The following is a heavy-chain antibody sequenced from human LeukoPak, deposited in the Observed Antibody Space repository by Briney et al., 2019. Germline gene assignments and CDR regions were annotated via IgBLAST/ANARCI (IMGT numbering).Heavy chain of an antibody. Sequence: ASVKVSCKASGYTFNTYAMNWVRQAPGQGLEWMGWINTKTGNPTYAQGFTGRFVLSLDTSVSTAYLQISSLKAEDTAVYYCARGYSYGSPSEAYYFDYWGQGTLVTVSS. V-gene: IGHV7-4-1*02. CDR2: INTKTGNP. CDR1: GYTFNTYA. CDR3: ARGYSYGSPSEAYYFDY. J-gene: IGHJ4*02. D-gene: IGHD5-18*01.